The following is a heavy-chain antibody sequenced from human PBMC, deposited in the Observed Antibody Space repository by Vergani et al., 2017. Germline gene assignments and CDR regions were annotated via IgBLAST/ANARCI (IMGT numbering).Heavy chain of an antibody. CDR2: IQFDGGKK. D-gene: IGHD2-8*01. CDR3: AKLDLLGSMYYYYGMDV. CDR1: GFTFRIYG. V-gene: IGHV3-30*02. Sequence: QVQLVESGGGVFQPGGSLRLSCAASGFTFRIYGMYWVRQAPGKGLEWVSFIQFDGGKKYYADSVKGRFTISRDNSKDTLYLQMNSLRTEDTAVYYCAKLDLLGSMYYYYGMDVWGQGTTVTVSS. J-gene: IGHJ6*02.